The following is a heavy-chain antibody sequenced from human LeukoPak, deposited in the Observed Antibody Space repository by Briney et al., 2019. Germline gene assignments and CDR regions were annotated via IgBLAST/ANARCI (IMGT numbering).Heavy chain of an antibody. CDR2: IYPGDSDT. V-gene: IGHV5-51*01. CDR3: ARRGIAAAGTRLFDY. Sequence: PGESLKISCKGSGYSFTSYWIGWVRQMPGKGLEWMGIIYPGDSDTRYSPSFQGQVTISADKSISTAYLQWSSLKASDTAMYYCARRGIAAAGTRLFDYWGQGTLVTVSS. D-gene: IGHD6-13*01. CDR1: GYSFTSYW. J-gene: IGHJ4*02.